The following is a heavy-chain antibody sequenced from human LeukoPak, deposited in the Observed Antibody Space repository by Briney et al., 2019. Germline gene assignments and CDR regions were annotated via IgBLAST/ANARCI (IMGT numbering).Heavy chain of an antibody. J-gene: IGHJ5*02. CDR2: INPNSGGT. CDR1: GYTFTGYY. CDR3: ARDGSSGYWDWFDP. D-gene: IGHD3-22*01. Sequence: GASVKVSCKASGYTFTGYYMHWVRQAPREGLEWMGWINPNSGGTNYAQKFQGRVTMTRDTSISTAYMELSRLRSDDTAVYYCARDGSSGYWDWFDPWGQGTLVTVSS. V-gene: IGHV1-2*02.